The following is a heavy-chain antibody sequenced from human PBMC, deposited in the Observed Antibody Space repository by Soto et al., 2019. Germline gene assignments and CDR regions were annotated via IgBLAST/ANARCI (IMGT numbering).Heavy chain of an antibody. J-gene: IGHJ6*02. V-gene: IGHV4-38-2*01. CDR1: GYSISLGYY. D-gene: IGHD3-3*01. CDR2: IYHSGNT. Sequence: SSETLSLTCAVSGYSISLGYYWGWIRQPPGKGLEWIGSIYHSGNTYYNPSLKSRVSISLDTSKNHFSLELTSVTAADTAVYYCARASRGGDFWSGGYYYGMDVWGQGTTVTVSS. CDR3: ARASRGGDFWSGGYYYGMDV.